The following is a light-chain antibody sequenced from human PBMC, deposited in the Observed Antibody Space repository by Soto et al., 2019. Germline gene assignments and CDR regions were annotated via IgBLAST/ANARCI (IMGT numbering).Light chain of an antibody. CDR2: DAS. CDR1: QSVSSY. V-gene: IGKV3-11*01. J-gene: IGKJ4*01. CDR3: QQRSNWPLT. Sequence: EIVLPQSPATLSLSPGERATLSCRASQSVSSYLAWYQQKPGQAPRLRIYDASNRATGIPARFSGSGSGTDFTRTISSLEPEDFAVYYWQQRSNWPLTFGGGTKVEIK.